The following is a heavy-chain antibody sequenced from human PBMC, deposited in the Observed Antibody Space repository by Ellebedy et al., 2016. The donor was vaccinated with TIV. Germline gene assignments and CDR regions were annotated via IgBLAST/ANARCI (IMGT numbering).Heavy chain of an antibody. J-gene: IGHJ4*02. D-gene: IGHD2-8*01. CDR3: ARTALQTAVLDF. CDR1: GGSISSYY. V-gene: IGHV4-59*12. CDR2: IDYSGST. Sequence: MPSETLSLTCSVSGGSISSYYWTWIRQPPGKGLEWIGHIDYSGSTNYNPSLKSRVTLSLDKSKNQFSLKMTSVSAADTAVYYCARTALQTAVLDFWGQGTLVTVSS.